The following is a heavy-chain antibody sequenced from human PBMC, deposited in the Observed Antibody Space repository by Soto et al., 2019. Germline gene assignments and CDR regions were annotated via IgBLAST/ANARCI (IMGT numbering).Heavy chain of an antibody. J-gene: IGHJ6*02. Sequence: SVKVSCKASGGTFSSYAISWVRQAPGQGLEWMGGIIPIFGTANYAQKFQGRVKITADESTSTAYMEMSSLRSEDTAVYYCARGDDFWSGYSSPLNYYYYYGMDVWG. D-gene: IGHD3-3*01. V-gene: IGHV1-69*13. CDR1: GGTFSSYA. CDR3: ARGDDFWSGYSSPLNYYYYYGMDV. CDR2: IIPIFGTA.